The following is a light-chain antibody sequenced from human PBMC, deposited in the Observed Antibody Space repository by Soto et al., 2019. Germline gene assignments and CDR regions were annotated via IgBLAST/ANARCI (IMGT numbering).Light chain of an antibody. V-gene: IGKV3-20*01. CDR2: GAS. CDR3: QQYGSSPPWT. CDR1: QSVSSSY. J-gene: IGKJ1*01. Sequence: EIVLTHSQGTLSLSPGERATLSCRATQSVSSSYLAWYQQKPGQAPRLLIYGASSRATGIPDRFSGSGSGTDFTLTISRLEPEDFAVYYCQQYGSSPPWTFGQGTKVEI.